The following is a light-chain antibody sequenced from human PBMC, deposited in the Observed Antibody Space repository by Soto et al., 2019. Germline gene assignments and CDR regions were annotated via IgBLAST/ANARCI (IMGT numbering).Light chain of an antibody. CDR3: ATWDDSVYV. CDR2: TND. J-gene: IGLJ1*01. V-gene: IGLV1-44*01. Sequence: QSVLTQPPSASGTPGQRVTISCSGSTSNIGTNTVNWFQHVPGTAPKLVIYTNDQRPSGVPDRFSGSRSGTSASLAISGLQSEDEVDYYCATWDDSVYVFGTGTKLTVL. CDR1: TSNIGTNT.